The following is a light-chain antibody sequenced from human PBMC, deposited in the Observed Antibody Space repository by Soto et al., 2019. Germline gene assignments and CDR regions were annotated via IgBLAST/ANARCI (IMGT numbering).Light chain of an antibody. CDR2: GAA. J-gene: IGKJ3*01. CDR3: QQYNGSPFT. CDR1: QSISQY. Sequence: EIVLTQSPGTLSLSPGERATLSCRANQSISQYLAWYQQKPGQSPRLLIYGAASRAIGIPDRFNGSGSETTFTLTISRLQPEDFALYSCQQYNGSPFTFGPGTKVDIK. V-gene: IGKV3-20*01.